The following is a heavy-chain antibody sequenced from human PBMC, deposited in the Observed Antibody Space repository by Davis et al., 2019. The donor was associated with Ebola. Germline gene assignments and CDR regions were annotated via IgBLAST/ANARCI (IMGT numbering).Heavy chain of an antibody. D-gene: IGHD6-13*01. CDR3: ARRGTSSWYAGWFDP. CDR2: MYYSGIT. V-gene: IGHV4-59*08. J-gene: IGHJ5*02. Sequence: SETLSLTCTISGASISSYYWNWIRQPPGKGLEWIGYMYYSGITDYNPSLRSRVTVSVDTSKNQFSLKLSSVTAADTAMYYCARRGTSSWYAGWFDPWGQGTLVTVSS. CDR1: GASISSYY.